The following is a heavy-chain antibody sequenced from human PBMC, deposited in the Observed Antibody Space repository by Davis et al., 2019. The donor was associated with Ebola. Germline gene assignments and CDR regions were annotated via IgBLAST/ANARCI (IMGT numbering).Heavy chain of an antibody. CDR3: VRVTGYNPPRFDY. D-gene: IGHD1-20*01. CDR2: ISSSSSTR. J-gene: IGHJ4*02. V-gene: IGHV3-48*02. Sequence: GESLKISCAASGFTFSSYWMSWVRQAPGKGLEWLSYISSSSSTRYYADSVKGRFTISRDNAKNSLYLQMNSLRDEDTAVYYCVRVTGYNPPRFDYWGQGTLVTVSS. CDR1: GFTFSSYW.